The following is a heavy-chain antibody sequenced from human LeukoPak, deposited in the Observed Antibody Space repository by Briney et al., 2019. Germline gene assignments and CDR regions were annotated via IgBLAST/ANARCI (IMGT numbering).Heavy chain of an antibody. D-gene: IGHD5-24*01. Sequence: ASVKVSCKVSGYTLTELSMHWVRQAPGKGFEWMGGCDPEDGGTVYAQKFQGRINMTEDTSTDTAYMELSSLRSEDTAVYYCVTDPRVADGDTPDFDYWGQGTLVSVSP. CDR3: VTDPRVADGDTPDFDY. CDR2: CDPEDGGT. CDR1: GYTLTELS. V-gene: IGHV1-24*01. J-gene: IGHJ4*02.